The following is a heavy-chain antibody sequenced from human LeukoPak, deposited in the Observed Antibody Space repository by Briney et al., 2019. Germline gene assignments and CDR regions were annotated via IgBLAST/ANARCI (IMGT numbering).Heavy chain of an antibody. CDR2: IYYSGST. D-gene: IGHD6-19*01. J-gene: IGHJ4*02. CDR1: GGSISSYY. CDR3: ARADGYSSGWYFDH. Sequence: ASETLSLTCTVSGGSISSYYGRWIRQPPGKGLEWIGYIYYSGSTNYNPSLKSRVTISLDTSKNQFSLKLSAVTAADTAVYYCARADGYSSGWYFDHWGQGTLVTVSS. V-gene: IGHV4-59*01.